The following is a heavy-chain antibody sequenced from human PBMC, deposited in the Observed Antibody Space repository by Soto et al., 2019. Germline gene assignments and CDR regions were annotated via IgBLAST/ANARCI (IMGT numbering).Heavy chain of an antibody. Sequence: QVQLQESGPGLVKPSQTLSLTCTVSGGSISSGGYYWSWIRQHPGKGLEWIGYIYYSGSTYYNPSLKSRVTISVDASKNQFSLKLSSVTAADTAVYYCARDAGIAARPVDYWGQGTLVTVSS. CDR3: ARDAGIAARPVDY. CDR1: GGSISSGGYY. J-gene: IGHJ4*02. D-gene: IGHD6-6*01. V-gene: IGHV4-31*03. CDR2: IYYSGST.